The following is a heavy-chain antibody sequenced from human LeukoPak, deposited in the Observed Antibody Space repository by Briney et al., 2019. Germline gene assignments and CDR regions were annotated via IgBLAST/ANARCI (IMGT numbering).Heavy chain of an antibody. D-gene: IGHD1-26*01. Sequence: GGSLRLSCAASGFTFSGSAMHWVRQAPGKAMEWVSSITSGGTYIFYADSVKGRFTISRDNAKNSLYLQMDSLGPEDTAVYYCARDPYSGNYGNDYYYYMDVWGEGTTVTISS. CDR2: ITSGGTYI. V-gene: IGHV3-21*01. J-gene: IGHJ6*03. CDR1: GFTFSGSA. CDR3: ARDPYSGNYGNDYYYYMDV.